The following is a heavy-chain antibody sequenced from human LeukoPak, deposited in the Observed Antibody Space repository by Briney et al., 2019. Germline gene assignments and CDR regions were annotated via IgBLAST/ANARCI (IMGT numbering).Heavy chain of an antibody. CDR2: IYYSGST. D-gene: IGHD3-22*01. CDR3: ARGYYDSSGYYGD. CDR1: GGSLSGYY. Sequence: PSETLSLTCAVYGGSLSGYYWSWIRQPPGKGLEWIGYIYYSGSTYYNPSLKSRVTISVDTSKNQFSLKLSSVTAADTAVYYCARGYYDSSGYYGDWGQGTLVTVSS. J-gene: IGHJ4*02. V-gene: IGHV4-34*01.